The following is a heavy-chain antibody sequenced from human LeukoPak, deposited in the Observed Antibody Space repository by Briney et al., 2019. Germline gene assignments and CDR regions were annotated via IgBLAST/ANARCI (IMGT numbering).Heavy chain of an antibody. D-gene: IGHD3-16*01. CDR1: GYSISSGYY. Sequence: PSETLSLTCVVSGYSISSGYYWGWIRQPPGKGLEWIGSIYQSGGTFYTPSLKSRVTMSVDTSKNQFSLKLSSVTAADTAVYYCARHITSNKRFDYWGQGTLVTVSS. J-gene: IGHJ4*02. CDR2: IYQSGGT. CDR3: ARHITSNKRFDY. V-gene: IGHV4-38-2*01.